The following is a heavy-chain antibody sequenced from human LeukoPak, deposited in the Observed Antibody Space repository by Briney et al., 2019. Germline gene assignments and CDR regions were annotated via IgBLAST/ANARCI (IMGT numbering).Heavy chain of an antibody. Sequence: GRSLRLSCAASGFTFSTSGMHWVRQAPGKGLEWVAVIWYDGSNKYYADSVKGRFTISRDNSKNTLYLQMNSLRAEDTAVYYCAKAPSGTPYQFDYWGQGTLVTVSS. CDR2: IWYDGSNK. D-gene: IGHD3-10*01. J-gene: IGHJ4*02. CDR1: GFTFSTSG. CDR3: AKAPSGTPYQFDY. V-gene: IGHV3-33*06.